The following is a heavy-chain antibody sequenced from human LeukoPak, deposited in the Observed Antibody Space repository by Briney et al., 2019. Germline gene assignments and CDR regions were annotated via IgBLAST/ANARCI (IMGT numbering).Heavy chain of an antibody. V-gene: IGHV3-23*01. CDR1: GFTFSSYT. Sequence: GGSLRLSCAASGFTFSSYTMSWVRQAPGKGLEWVSTITTSDGNTYYADSVKGRFTVSRDNSKNTLFLQMNSLRAEDTAVYYCAKDGGLWVSAHWGDSWGRGTLVTVSS. J-gene: IGHJ4*02. CDR2: ITTSDGNT. CDR3: AKDGGLWVSAHWGDS. D-gene: IGHD7-27*01.